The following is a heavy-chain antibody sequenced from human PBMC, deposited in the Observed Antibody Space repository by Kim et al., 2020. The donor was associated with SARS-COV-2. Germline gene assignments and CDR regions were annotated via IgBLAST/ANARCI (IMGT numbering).Heavy chain of an antibody. V-gene: IGHV3-23*01. D-gene: IGHD3-10*01. J-gene: IGHJ4*02. CDR2: ISGSGGST. CDR1: GFTFSTYA. Sequence: GGSLRLSCAASGFTFSTYAMSWVRQAPGKGLEWVSAISGSGGSTYYADSVKGRFTISRDNTKNTLYLQMNSLRAEDTAVYYCAKDTYYYSSGSAPTPYYWGQGTLVTVSS. CDR3: AKDTYYYSSGSAPTPYY.